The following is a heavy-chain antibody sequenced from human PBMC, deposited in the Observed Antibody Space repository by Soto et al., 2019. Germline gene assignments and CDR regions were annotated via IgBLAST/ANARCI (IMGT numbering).Heavy chain of an antibody. CDR1: GFTFSSYA. D-gene: IGHD3-3*01. CDR2: IPYDGSNK. V-gene: IGHV3-30-3*01. J-gene: IGHJ6*02. CDR3: ARDLGKTIFGVVIIPYPTDYYYYGMDV. Sequence: GGSLRLSCAAGGFTFSSYAMHWVRQAPGKGLEWVAVIPYDGSNKYYADSVKGRFTISRDNSKNTLYPQMNSLRAEDTAVYYCARDLGKTIFGVVIIPYPTDYYYYGMDVWGQGTTVTVSS.